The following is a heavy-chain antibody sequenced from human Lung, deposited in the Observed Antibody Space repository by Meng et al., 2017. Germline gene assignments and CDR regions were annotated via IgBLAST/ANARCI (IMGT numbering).Heavy chain of an antibody. Sequence: QVQWVQSGAEVKTPGASVKVSCKASGYTFPDYWLHWVRRAPGQGLEWMGRINPKSGDTHYAQRFQGRVTMTGDTSISTAYMELSGLRSDDTAMYYCARDEDISAAGKLFGDYWGQGTLVTVSS. J-gene: IGHJ4*02. CDR3: ARDEDISAAGKLFGDY. D-gene: IGHD6-13*01. CDR2: INPKSGDT. CDR1: GYTFPDYW. V-gene: IGHV1-2*06.